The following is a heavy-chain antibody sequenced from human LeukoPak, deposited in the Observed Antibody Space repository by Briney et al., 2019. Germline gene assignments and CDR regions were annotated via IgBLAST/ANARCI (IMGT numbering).Heavy chain of an antibody. Sequence: GGSLRLSCAASGFTFSSYSMNWVRQAPGKGLEWVSSISSSSSYIYYADSVKGRFTISRDNAKNSLYLQMNSLRAEDTAVYYCARGVAAAGKGVVNFDYWGQGTLVTVSS. CDR1: GFTFSSYS. CDR3: ARGVAAAGKGVVNFDY. J-gene: IGHJ4*02. V-gene: IGHV3-21*01. D-gene: IGHD6-13*01. CDR2: ISSSSSYI.